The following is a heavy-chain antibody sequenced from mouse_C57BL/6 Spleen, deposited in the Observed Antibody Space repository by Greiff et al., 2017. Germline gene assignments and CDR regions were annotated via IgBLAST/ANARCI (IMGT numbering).Heavy chain of an antibody. J-gene: IGHJ4*01. V-gene: IGHV1-52*01. CDR1: GYTFTSYW. D-gene: IGHD2-1*01. CDR3: ARESGNYEAMDY. CDR2: IDPSDSET. Sequence: VQLQQPGAELVRPGSSVKLSCKASGYTFTSYWMHWVKQRPIQGLEWIGNIDPSDSETHYNQKFKDKATLTVDKSSSTAYMQLSSLTSEDSAVYYCARESGNYEAMDYWGQGTSVTVSS.